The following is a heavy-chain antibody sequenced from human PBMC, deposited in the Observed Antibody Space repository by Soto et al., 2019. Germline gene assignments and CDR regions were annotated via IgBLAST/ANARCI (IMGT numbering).Heavy chain of an antibody. Sequence: ASVKVSYKTSGYTFTNYFIHWVRQAPGQGLEWMGIINPSADSTNYAQKFQGRVTVTRDTSTSTVYMELRRLRSEDTAVYYCVREYGGSRVFDYWGQGTPVTVSS. CDR1: GYTFTNYF. J-gene: IGHJ4*02. D-gene: IGHD1-26*01. CDR2: INPSADST. V-gene: IGHV1-46*01. CDR3: VREYGGSRVFDY.